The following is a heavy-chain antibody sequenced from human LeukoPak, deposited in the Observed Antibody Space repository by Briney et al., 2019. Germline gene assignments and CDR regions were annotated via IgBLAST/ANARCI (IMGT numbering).Heavy chain of an antibody. CDR1: GGTFSSYA. CDR2: IIPIFGTA. V-gene: IGHV1-69*13. J-gene: IGHJ5*02. Sequence: SVRVSCKASGGTFSSYAISWVRQAPGQGLEWMGGIIPIFGTANYAQKFQGRVTITADESTSTAYMELSSLRSEDTAVYYCALSRFLELNFDPWGQGTLVTVSS. CDR3: ALSRFLELNFDP. D-gene: IGHD3-3*01.